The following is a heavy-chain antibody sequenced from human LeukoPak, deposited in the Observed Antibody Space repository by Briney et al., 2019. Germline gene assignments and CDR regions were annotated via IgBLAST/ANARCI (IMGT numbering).Heavy chain of an antibody. CDR3: ARAVGETRSWFDP. V-gene: IGHV1-2*02. CDR2: INPNSGGT. CDR1: GYTFTGYY. J-gene: IGHJ5*02. Sequence: GASVKVSCKASGYTFTGYYMHWVRQAPGQGLEWMGWINPNSGGTNYAQKFQGRVTMTRDTSVSTAYMELSRLRSDDTAVYYCARAVGETRSWFDPWGQGTLVTVSS. D-gene: IGHD1-26*01.